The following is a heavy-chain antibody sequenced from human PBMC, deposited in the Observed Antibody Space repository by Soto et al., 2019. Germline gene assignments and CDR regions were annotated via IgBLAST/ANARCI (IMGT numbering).Heavy chain of an antibody. CDR3: ARDRVGGTPFWGYLDY. CDR2: IRFDGSNI. D-gene: IGHD2-15*01. V-gene: IGHV3-33*01. J-gene: IGHJ4*02. CDR1: GSIFRGYG. Sequence: QVQLVESGGGVVQPGRSLRLSCAASGSIFRGYGMHWVRQAPGKGLEWVAVIRFDGSNINYADSVMGRFTISRDNSKNMLYLEMNSLRVEDTAVYYCARDRVGGTPFWGYLDYWGQGTLVTVSS.